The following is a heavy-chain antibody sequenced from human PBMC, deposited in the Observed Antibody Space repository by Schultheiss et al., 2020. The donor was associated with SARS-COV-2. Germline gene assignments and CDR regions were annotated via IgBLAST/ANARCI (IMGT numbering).Heavy chain of an antibody. Sequence: GESLKISCAASGFTFSSYAMHWVRQAPGKGLVWVSRINSDGSSTSYADSVKGRFTISRDNSKNTLYLQMNSLRGEDTAVYYCGRGSRGYYGFDFWGQGTLVTVSS. V-gene: IGHV3-74*01. CDR1: GFTFSSYA. J-gene: IGHJ4*02. D-gene: IGHD3-22*01. CDR2: INSDGSST. CDR3: GRGSRGYYGFDF.